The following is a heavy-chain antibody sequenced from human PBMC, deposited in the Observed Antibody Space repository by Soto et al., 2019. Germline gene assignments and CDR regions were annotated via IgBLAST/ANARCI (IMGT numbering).Heavy chain of an antibody. J-gene: IGHJ6*02. Sequence: QVQLVQSGAEVKKPGASVKVSCKASGYTFTSYDINWVRQATGQGLEWMGWMNPNSGNTGYAQKFQVRVTLTRNTSISAAYMELGSLRSEDTAVYYCARWPDGYYYYGMDVWGQGTTVTVSS. CDR3: ARWPDGYYYYGMDV. CDR2: MNPNSGNT. CDR1: GYTFTSYD. V-gene: IGHV1-8*01.